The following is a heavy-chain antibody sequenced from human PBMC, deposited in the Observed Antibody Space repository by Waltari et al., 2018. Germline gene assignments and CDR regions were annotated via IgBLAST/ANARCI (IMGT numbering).Heavy chain of an antibody. CDR2: IYHLGNT. Sequence: QVQLRESGPRLVKPSETLSPTFAVAGYPPRDGVYWGWVRQSSGKGLEWIGGIYHLGNTRYNPPLTSRAAVSMDLSKNEFSLRLTSVTAADTAIYYCARHRLDRGDSFDFWGQGALVTVSS. V-gene: IGHV4-38-2*01. CDR1: GYPPRDGVY. J-gene: IGHJ4*02. D-gene: IGHD3-22*01. CDR3: ARHRLDRGDSFDF.